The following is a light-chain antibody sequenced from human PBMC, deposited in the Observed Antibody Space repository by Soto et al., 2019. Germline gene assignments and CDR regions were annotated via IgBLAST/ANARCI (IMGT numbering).Light chain of an antibody. V-gene: IGKV1-8*01. Sequence: AIRMTQSPSSLSASTGDIVTITCRASQGISSYLAWYQQKPGKAPKLLIYAASTLQSGVPSRFRGSGSGTDFTLTISCLQSEDFATYYCQQYYSYPRTFGQGTKVEIK. CDR3: QQYYSYPRT. J-gene: IGKJ1*01. CDR2: AAS. CDR1: QGISSY.